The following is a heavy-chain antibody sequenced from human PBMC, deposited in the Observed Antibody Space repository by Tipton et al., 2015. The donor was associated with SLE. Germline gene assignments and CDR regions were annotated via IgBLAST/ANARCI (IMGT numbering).Heavy chain of an antibody. J-gene: IGHJ5*02. CDR2: FSD. CDR3: ARELTTMTTGWFDL. D-gene: IGHD4-17*01. CDR1: GYTFTNYK. Sequence: QSGAEVKEPGASVKVPCKASGYTFTNYKIHWFRQAPGQGLEWMGMFSDEKFQGRLTMTWDTSSSTAYMELSSLRSEDTAVFYCARELTTMTTGWFDLWGQGTLVTVSS. V-gene: IGHV1-46*01.